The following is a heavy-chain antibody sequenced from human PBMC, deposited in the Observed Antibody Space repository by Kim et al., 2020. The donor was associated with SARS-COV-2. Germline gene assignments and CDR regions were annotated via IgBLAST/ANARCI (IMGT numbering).Heavy chain of an antibody. Sequence: GGSLRLSCAASGFTVSGNYMSWVRQSPGKGLEWISIIYSGNSTYSAASVTCRFTISRDTSKNTLDLRISSLKVEATAISYCVFCPTRHSVWGRGTLVTVS. CDR1: GFTVSGNY. J-gene: IGHJ4*02. CDR3: VFCPTRHSV. D-gene: IGHD2-21*01. CDR2: IYSGNST. V-gene: IGHV3-53*01.